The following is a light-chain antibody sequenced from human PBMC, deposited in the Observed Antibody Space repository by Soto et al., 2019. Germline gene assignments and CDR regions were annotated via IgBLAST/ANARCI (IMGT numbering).Light chain of an antibody. CDR2: DAS. Sequence: EIVLTQSPATLSLSPGESATLSCRASESVRNYLAGYQQRPGQAPRLLIYDASNRATDIPARFTGSGSGTDFTLSISSLEPEDFAVYFCQQRSNWPLTFGPGTNVEI. CDR1: ESVRNY. V-gene: IGKV3-11*01. CDR3: QQRSNWPLT. J-gene: IGKJ3*01.